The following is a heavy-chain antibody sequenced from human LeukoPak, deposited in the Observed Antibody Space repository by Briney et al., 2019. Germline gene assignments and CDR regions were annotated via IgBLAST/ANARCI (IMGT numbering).Heavy chain of an antibody. CDR2: ISNSRGNI. J-gene: IGHJ4*01. V-gene: IGHV3-21*01. D-gene: IGHD2-21*02. Sequence: GGSLRLSCATSGFDFSSYSMNWVRQAPGKGLEWVSSISNSRGNIFYADSVMGRFTISRDNAKNSLYLQMTSLTAEDTAVYYCARDRGAYCGGDCYLGFDYWGRGTLITVSS. CDR3: ARDRGAYCGGDCYLGFDY. CDR1: GFDFSSYS.